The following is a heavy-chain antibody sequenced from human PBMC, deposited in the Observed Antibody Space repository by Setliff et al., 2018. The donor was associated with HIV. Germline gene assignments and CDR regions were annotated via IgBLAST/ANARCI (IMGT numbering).Heavy chain of an antibody. CDR2: ITSGSGAT. J-gene: IGHJ4*02. CDR3: ARDLGYCTAVACYEQYDI. V-gene: IGHV3-48*01. CDR1: GFTFSNYR. D-gene: IGHD2-8*02. Sequence: GGSLRLSCAVSGFTFSNYRMTWVRQAPGEGLDWVSSITSGSGATSYADAVKGRFTISRDNGKNALYLQMNSLRADDTAVYYCARDLGYCTAVACYEQYDIWCQGTLVTVSS.